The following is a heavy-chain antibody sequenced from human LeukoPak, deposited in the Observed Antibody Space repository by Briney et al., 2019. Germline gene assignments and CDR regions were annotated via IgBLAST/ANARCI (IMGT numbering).Heavy chain of an antibody. V-gene: IGHV3-30-3*01. CDR3: AKDYYYDSSGEVDAFDI. CDR2: ISYDGSNK. J-gene: IGHJ3*02. D-gene: IGHD3-22*01. Sequence: GGSLRLSCAASGFTFSSYAMHWVRQAPGKGLEWVAVISYDGSNKYYADSVKGRFTISRDNSKNTLYLQMNSLRAEDTAVYYCAKDYYYDSSGEVDAFDIWGQGTMVTVSS. CDR1: GFTFSSYA.